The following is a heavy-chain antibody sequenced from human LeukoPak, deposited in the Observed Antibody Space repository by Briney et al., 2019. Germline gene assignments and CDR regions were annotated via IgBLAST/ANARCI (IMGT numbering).Heavy chain of an antibody. CDR2: INSDGSST. Sequence: GGSLRLSCAASGFTFSSYWMHWVRQAPGKGLVWVSRINSDGSSTSYADSVKGRFTISRDNAKHTLFLQMNSLRAEDTVVYYCAALPSMKQEGRWGQGTLVTVSS. D-gene: IGHD2/OR15-2a*01. CDR3: AALPSMKQEGR. J-gene: IGHJ4*02. V-gene: IGHV3-74*01. CDR1: GFTFSSYW.